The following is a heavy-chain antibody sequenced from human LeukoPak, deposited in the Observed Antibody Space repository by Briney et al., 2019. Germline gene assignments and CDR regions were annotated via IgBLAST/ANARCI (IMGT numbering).Heavy chain of an antibody. V-gene: IGHV3-23*01. CDR1: GFTFSSYA. Sequence: EGSLRLSCAASGFTFSSYAMSWVRQAPGKGLEWVSAISGSGGSTYYADSVKGRFTISRDNSKNTLYLQMNSLRAEDTAVYYCAKDLGVGATPEYFQHWGQGTLVTVSS. D-gene: IGHD1-26*01. CDR3: AKDLGVGATPEYFQH. J-gene: IGHJ1*01. CDR2: ISGSGGST.